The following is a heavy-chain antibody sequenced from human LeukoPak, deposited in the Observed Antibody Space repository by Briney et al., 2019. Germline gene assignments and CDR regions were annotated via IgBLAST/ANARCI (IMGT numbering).Heavy chain of an antibody. CDR2: ISSSTSTT. V-gene: IGHV3-11*01. D-gene: IGHD3-22*01. J-gene: IGHJ4*02. CDR3: ARGDYYDSSGYVDY. CDR1: GFTFSDYY. Sequence: PGGSLRLSCAASGFTFSDYYMSWIRQAPGKGLEWVSYISSSTSTTYYADSVKGRFTISRDNAKNSLYLQMNSLRAEDTAVYYCARGDYYDSSGYVDYWGQGTLVTVSS.